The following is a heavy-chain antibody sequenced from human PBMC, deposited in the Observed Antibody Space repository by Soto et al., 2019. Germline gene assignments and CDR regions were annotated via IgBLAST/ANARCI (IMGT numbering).Heavy chain of an antibody. CDR3: AKEVWSGPMDV. D-gene: IGHD3-3*01. V-gene: IGHV3-30*18. J-gene: IGHJ6*01. CDR1: GFTFSSYG. CDR2: ISYDGSNK. Sequence: QVQLVESGGGVVQPGRSLRLSCAASGFTFSSYGMHWVRQAPGKGLEWVAVISYDGSNKYYADSVKGRFTISRDNSKNTLYLQMNSLRAEDTAVYYCAKEVWSGPMDVWGLRDHGHRLL.